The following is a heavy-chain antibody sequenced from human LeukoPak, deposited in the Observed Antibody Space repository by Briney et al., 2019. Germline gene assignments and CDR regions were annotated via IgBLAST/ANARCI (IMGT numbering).Heavy chain of an antibody. V-gene: IGHV1-18*01. CDR3: ARGSSGTEGFDP. Sequence: SVTVSCKASGYTFSKFGISWVRQAPGQGLEWMGWIYNGNIKYAQSLQGRVTMTTDTSTSTAYMELRSLKSDDTAVYYCARGSSGTEGFDPWGQGTLVTVSS. D-gene: IGHD6-19*01. CDR1: GYTFSKFG. J-gene: IGHJ5*02. CDR2: IYNGNI.